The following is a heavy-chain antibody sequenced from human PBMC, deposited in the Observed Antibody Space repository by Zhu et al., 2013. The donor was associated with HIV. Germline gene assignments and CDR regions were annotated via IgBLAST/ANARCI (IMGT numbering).Heavy chain of an antibody. CDR1: GYTFTSYD. CDR3: ARGGGSQLLWFGELLHYYYGMDV. J-gene: IGHJ6*02. Sequence: QVQLVQSGAEVKKPGASVKVSCKASGYTFTSYDINWVRQATGQGLEWMGWMNPNSGNTGYAQKFQGRVTMTRNTSISTAYMELSSLRSEDTAVYYCARGGGSQLLWFGELLHYYYGMDVWGQGTTVTVSS. CDR2: MNPNSGNT. V-gene: IGHV1-8*01. D-gene: IGHD3-10*01.